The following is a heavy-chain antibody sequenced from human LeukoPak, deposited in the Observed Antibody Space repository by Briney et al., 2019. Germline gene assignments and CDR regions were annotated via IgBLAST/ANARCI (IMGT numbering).Heavy chain of an antibody. J-gene: IGHJ6*03. D-gene: IGHD3-10*01. CDR2: ISYDGSNK. Sequence: GGSLRLSCAAPGFTFSSYAMHWVRQAPGKGLEWVAVISYDGSNKYYADSVKGRFTISRDNSKNTLYLQMNSLRAEDTAVYYCAKGRVDYGSGSYYYYYYMDVWGKGTTVTISS. CDR3: AKGRVDYGSGSYYYYYYMDV. V-gene: IGHV3-30*04. CDR1: GFTFSSYA.